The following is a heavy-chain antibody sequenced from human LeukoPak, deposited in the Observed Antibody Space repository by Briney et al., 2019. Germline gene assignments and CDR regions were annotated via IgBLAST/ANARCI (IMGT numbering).Heavy chain of an antibody. V-gene: IGHV3-33*01. CDR3: ARGARSGWFRGDY. D-gene: IGHD6-19*01. J-gene: IGHJ4*02. CDR1: GFTFSTYG. Sequence: GGSLRLSCAASGFTFSTYGMHWVRQAPGKGLEWVAVIWYDGSNRYYAASVTGRFTISRDNSKNTLYLEMNKLRAEDTAVYYCARGARSGWFRGDYWGQGTLVTVSS. CDR2: IWYDGSNR.